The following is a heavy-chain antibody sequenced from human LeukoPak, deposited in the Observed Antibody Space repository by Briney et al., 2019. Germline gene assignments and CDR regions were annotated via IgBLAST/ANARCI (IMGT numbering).Heavy chain of an antibody. J-gene: IGHJ6*02. CDR3: ARVSTVAGYYYYGMDV. D-gene: IGHD6-19*01. CDR2: IYASGST. CDR1: GGSISSYY. V-gene: IGHV4-4*07. Sequence: SETLSLTCTVSGGSISSYYWSWIRQPAGKGLEWIGRIYASGSTNYNPSLKSRVTMSVDTSKNQFSLKLSSVTAADTAVYYCARVSTVAGYYYYGMDVWGQGTTVTVSS.